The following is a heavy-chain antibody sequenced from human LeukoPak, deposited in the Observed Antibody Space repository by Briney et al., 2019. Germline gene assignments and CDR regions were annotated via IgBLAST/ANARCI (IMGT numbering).Heavy chain of an antibody. Sequence: PSETLSLTCTVSGASIGRNYWSWIRQPAGKGLEWIGRIDISGISNYNPSLKSRVTMSIDKSNNHFSLKLSSVTAADTAVYYCARVPDCSGGGGNCYSSWFDPWGQGTLVTVSS. CDR1: GASIGRNY. D-gene: IGHD2-15*01. CDR3: ARVPDCSGGGGNCYSSWFDP. J-gene: IGHJ5*02. V-gene: IGHV4-4*07. CDR2: IDISGIS.